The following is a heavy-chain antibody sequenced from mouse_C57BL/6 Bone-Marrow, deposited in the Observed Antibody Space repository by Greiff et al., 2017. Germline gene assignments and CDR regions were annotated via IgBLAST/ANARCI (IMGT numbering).Heavy chain of an antibody. V-gene: IGHV1-81*01. CDR3: ARARLRQRGWFAY. CDR1: GYTFTSYG. Sequence: VQLQESGAELARPGASVKLSCKASGYTFTSYGISWVKQRTGQGLEWIGELYPRSGNTYYNEKFKGKATLTADKSSSTAYMELRSLTSEDSAVYFCARARLRQRGWFAYWGQGTLVTVSA. D-gene: IGHD2-4*01. CDR2: LYPRSGNT. J-gene: IGHJ3*01.